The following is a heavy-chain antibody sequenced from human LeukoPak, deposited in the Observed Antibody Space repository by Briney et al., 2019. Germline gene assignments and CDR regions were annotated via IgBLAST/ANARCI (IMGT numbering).Heavy chain of an antibody. J-gene: IGHJ4*02. D-gene: IGHD1-14*01. CDR1: GASVSNYY. CDR2: IYNGGSA. Sequence: KPSETLSLTCTVSGASVSNYYWSWIRQPAGKGLEWIGRIYNGGSANYNPSLQSRISMSVDTSKNQFSLRLKSVTAADTAVYYCAGQPIGPYYFDYWGQGTLVTVSS. V-gene: IGHV4-4*07. CDR3: AGQPIGPYYFDY.